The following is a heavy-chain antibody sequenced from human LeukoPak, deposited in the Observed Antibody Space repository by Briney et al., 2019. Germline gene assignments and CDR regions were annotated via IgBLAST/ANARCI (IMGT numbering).Heavy chain of an antibody. CDR1: GGSFSGYY. CDR2: INHSGST. Sequence: SETLSLTCAVYGGSFSGYYWSWIHQPPGKGLEWIGEINHSGSTNYNPSLKSRVTISVDTSKNQFSLKLSSVTAADTAVYYCARAQWSGEVYYWGQGTLVTVSS. D-gene: IGHD3-10*01. CDR3: ARAQWSGEVYY. J-gene: IGHJ4*02. V-gene: IGHV4-34*01.